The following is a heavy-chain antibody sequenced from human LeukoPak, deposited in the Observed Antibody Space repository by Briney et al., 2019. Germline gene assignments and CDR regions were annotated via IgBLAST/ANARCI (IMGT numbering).Heavy chain of an antibody. J-gene: IGHJ3*02. CDR1: GYTFTSYG. CDR3: ARTPPAFGVVINDAFDI. CDR2: IIPIFGTA. Sequence: ASVKVSCKASGYTFTSYGISWVRQAPGQGLEWMGGIIPIFGTANYAQKFQGRVTITADKSTSTAYMELSSLRSEDTAVYYCARTPPAFGVVINDAFDIWGQGTMVTVSS. V-gene: IGHV1-69*06. D-gene: IGHD3-3*01.